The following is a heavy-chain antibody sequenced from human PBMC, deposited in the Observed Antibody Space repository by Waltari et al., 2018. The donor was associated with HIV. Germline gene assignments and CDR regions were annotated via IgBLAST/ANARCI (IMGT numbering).Heavy chain of an antibody. CDR3: ARVGRGDQYDFWSASMTGGGDY. CDR2: ISANNGNT. Sequence: QVQLVQSGSEGEKTGGSVKVPCKTSAYTFTSSGISWVLQAPGQGLDWVGWISANNGNTHFAQKYQDRVTMTTDMSTSTAYMQLRSLRSDDTAVYYCARVGRGDQYDFWSASMTGGGDYWGQGTLVTVSS. CDR1: AYTFTSSG. J-gene: IGHJ4*02. D-gene: IGHD3-3*01. V-gene: IGHV1-18*01.